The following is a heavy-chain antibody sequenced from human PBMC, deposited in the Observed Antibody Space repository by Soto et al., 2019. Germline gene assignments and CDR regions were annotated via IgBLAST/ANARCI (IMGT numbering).Heavy chain of an antibody. CDR3: ARGRGIVATINRSLLFDY. J-gene: IGHJ4*02. CDR2: IYYSGST. D-gene: IGHD5-12*01. Sequence: SETLSLTCTVSGGSISSGGYYWSWIRQHPGKGLEWIGYIYYSGSTYYNPSLKSRVTISVDTSKNQYSLKLSSVTAADTAVYFFARGRGIVATINRSLLFDYWGQGTLVTVSS. CDR1: GGSISSGGYY. V-gene: IGHV4-31*03.